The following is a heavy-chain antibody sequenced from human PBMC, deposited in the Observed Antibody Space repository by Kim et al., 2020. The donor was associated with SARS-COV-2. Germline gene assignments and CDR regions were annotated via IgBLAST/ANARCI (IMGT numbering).Heavy chain of an antibody. D-gene: IGHD6-13*01. CDR2: ISYDGSNK. Sequence: GGSLRLSCAASGFTFSSYGMHWVRQAPGKGLEWVAVISYDGSNKYYADSVKGRFTISRDNSKNTLYLQMNSLRAEDTAVYYCARWGLIAAAGSFDYWGQG. CDR1: GFTFSSYG. J-gene: IGHJ4*02. V-gene: IGHV3-33*05. CDR3: ARWGLIAAAGSFDY.